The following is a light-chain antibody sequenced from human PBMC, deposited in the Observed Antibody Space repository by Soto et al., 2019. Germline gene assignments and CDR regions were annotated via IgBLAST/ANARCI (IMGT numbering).Light chain of an antibody. J-gene: IGKJ4*01. V-gene: IGKV1-27*01. CDR1: QGISNY. CDR2: AAS. Sequence: DIQMTPSPSSPSASVGDRVPIPCPASQGISNYLAWYQQKPGKVPKLLIYAASTLQSGVPSRFSGSGSGTDFTLTISSLQPEDVATYYCQKYNSAPLTFGGGTKVDIK. CDR3: QKYNSAPLT.